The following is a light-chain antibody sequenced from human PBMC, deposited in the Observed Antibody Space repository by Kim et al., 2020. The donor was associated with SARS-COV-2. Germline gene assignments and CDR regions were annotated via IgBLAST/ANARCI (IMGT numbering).Light chain of an antibody. J-gene: IGLJ3*02. V-gene: IGLV2-11*01. CDR1: SSDVGGYNY. CDR3: CSYAGSYTWV. Sequence: QSALTQPRSVSGSPGQSVTISCTGTSSDVGGYNYVSWYQHHPGKAPKFMIYDVSKRPSGVPDRFSGSKSGNTASLTISGLQADDEADYYCCSYAGSYTWVFGGGTKVTVL. CDR2: DVS.